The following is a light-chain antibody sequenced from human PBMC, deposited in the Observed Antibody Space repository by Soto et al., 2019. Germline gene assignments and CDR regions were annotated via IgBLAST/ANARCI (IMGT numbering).Light chain of an antibody. V-gene: IGLV4-60*02. Sequence: QPVLTQSSSASASLGSSVKLTCTLSSGHSSYIIAWHQQQPGKAPRYLMKLEGSGSYNKGSGVPDRFSRSSSGADRYLTISNPQFDDEADYYCETWDRNTRVFGGGTKRTVL. CDR1: SGHSSYI. CDR3: ETWDRNTRV. J-gene: IGLJ3*02. CDR2: LEGSGSY.